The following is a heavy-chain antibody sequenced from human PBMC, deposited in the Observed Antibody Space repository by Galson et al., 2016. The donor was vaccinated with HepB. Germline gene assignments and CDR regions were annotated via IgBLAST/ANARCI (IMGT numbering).Heavy chain of an antibody. CDR3: ARVPRRQQLRY. D-gene: IGHD6-13*01. Sequence: SLRLSCAASGFNVSSNYISWVRQAPGKGLEWVSVIYSGGSTYYADSVKGRFTISRDTSKNTLYLQMNSLSVEDTAVYYFARVPRRQQLRYWGQGTLVTVSS. V-gene: IGHV3-66*01. CDR1: GFNVSSNY. J-gene: IGHJ4*02. CDR2: IYSGGST.